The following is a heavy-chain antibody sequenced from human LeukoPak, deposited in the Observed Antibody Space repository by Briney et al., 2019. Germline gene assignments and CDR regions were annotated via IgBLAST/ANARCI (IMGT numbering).Heavy chain of an antibody. CDR3: ARKTAGHYPFDS. J-gene: IGHJ4*01. CDR1: GFTFSRSS. Sequence: GGSLRLSCAASGFTFSRSSMNWVRQAPGKALEWVPVIGYDSDTFYADSVRGRFTISRDDSKSTLFLQMNSLRIEDTAVYYCARKTAGHYPFDSWGQGTLVTVSS. V-gene: IGHV3-23*01. D-gene: IGHD3-22*01. CDR2: IGYDSDT.